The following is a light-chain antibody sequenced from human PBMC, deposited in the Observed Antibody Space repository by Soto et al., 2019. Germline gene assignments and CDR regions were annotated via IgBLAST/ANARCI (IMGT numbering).Light chain of an antibody. CDR1: QSISSW. V-gene: IGKV1-5*03. CDR2: KAS. J-gene: IGKJ2*01. CDR3: QQSYSTPYT. Sequence: DIQMTQSPSTLSASVGDRVTITCRASQSISSWLAWYQQKPGKAPKLLIYKASTLKSGVPSRFSGSGSGTEFTLTISSLQPDDFATYYCQQSYSTPYTFGQGTKVDIK.